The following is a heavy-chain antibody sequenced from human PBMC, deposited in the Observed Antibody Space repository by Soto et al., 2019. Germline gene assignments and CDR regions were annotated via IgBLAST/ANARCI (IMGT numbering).Heavy chain of an antibody. Sequence: QVQLVQSGAEVKKPGSSVKVSCKASGGTFSSYAISWVRQAPGQGLEWMGGIIPIFGTANYAQKFQGRVTITADKSTSTDYMELSRVRSEDTAVYYCARGYSYEPRGYYSDCMDVGGQGTTVTVSS. CDR1: GGTFSSYA. V-gene: IGHV1-69*06. D-gene: IGHD5-18*01. CDR3: ARGYSYEPRGYYSDCMDV. J-gene: IGHJ6*02. CDR2: IIPIFGTA.